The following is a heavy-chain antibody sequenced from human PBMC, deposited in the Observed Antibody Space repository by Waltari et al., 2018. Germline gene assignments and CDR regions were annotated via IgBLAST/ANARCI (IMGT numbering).Heavy chain of an antibody. J-gene: IGHJ3*02. V-gene: IGHV3-30*03. CDR2: ISYDGSNK. CDR3: ARDKSFITTGAFDM. D-gene: IGHD3-22*01. CDR1: ASALLSPG. Sequence: QDHLVESGGGVVPPGTSLRLSCAASASALLSPGLHWVRQAPGKGLEWVSIISYDGSNKLYRNSVRGRFTIARDNSKKTVYLQMNSLRVEDTAVYYCARDKSFITTGAFDMWGQGTMVTVSS.